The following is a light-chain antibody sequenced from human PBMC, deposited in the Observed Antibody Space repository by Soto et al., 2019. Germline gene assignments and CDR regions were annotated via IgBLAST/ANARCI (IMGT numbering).Light chain of an antibody. CDR3: QQYGSSPRT. Sequence: EIVLTQSPGTLSLSPGERATLSCRASQSVSNSYLAWYQQKPGQAPRLLIYCASSRATGIPDRFSGGGSGIDFTLTISRLEPEDFAVYYCQQYGSSPRTFGQGTMVYIK. V-gene: IGKV3-20*01. CDR1: QSVSNSY. J-gene: IGKJ1*01. CDR2: CAS.